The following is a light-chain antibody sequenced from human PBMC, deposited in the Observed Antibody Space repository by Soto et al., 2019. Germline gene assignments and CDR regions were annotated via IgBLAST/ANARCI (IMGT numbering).Light chain of an antibody. J-gene: IGKJ1*01. CDR3: QQYGSSYPWT. Sequence: DIVLTQSPDALSLSPGESATLSCRASQSVSSNLAWYQQKPGQAPRLLIYDASNRATGIPARFSGSGSGTDFTLTIRRLEPEDFAVYYCQQYGSSYPWTFGQGTKVDIK. CDR1: QSVSSN. CDR2: DAS. V-gene: IGKV3-20*01.